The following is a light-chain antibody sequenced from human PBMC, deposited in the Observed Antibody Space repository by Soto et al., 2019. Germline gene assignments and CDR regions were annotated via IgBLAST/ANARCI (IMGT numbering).Light chain of an antibody. CDR2: DVN. V-gene: IGLV2-14*01. CDR3: SSYTSSSTRV. CDR1: SSDIGGYNY. Sequence: QSALTQAASVSGFPGQSITISCTGTSSDIGGYNYVSWYQQHPGKAPKLMIYDVNNRPSGVSNRFSGSKSGNTASLTISGLQAEDEADYYCSSYTSSSTRVFGTGTKVTVL. J-gene: IGLJ1*01.